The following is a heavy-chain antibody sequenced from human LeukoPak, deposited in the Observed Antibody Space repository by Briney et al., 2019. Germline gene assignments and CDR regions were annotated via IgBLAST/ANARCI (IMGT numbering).Heavy chain of an antibody. D-gene: IGHD5-12*01. CDR2: ISGDGGST. Sequence: GGSLRLSCAASGFTFDDYAMHWVRQAPGKGLEWVSLISGDGGSTTYADSVKGRFTISRDNSKNSLYLQMNSLRIEDTALYYCASQVATGDYWGQGTLVTVSS. CDR3: ASQVATGDY. CDR1: GFTFDDYA. J-gene: IGHJ4*02. V-gene: IGHV3-43*02.